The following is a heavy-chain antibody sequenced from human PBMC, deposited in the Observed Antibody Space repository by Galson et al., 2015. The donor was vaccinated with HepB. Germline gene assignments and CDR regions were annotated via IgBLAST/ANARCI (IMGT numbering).Heavy chain of an antibody. D-gene: IGHD1-7*01. Sequence: SVKVSCKASGYTFTSYDINWVRQATGQGLEWMGWMNPNSGNTGYAQKFQGRVTMTRNTSISTAYMELSSLRSEDTAVYYCARGKGGYNSNSNWYFDLWGRGTLVTVSS. V-gene: IGHV1-8*01. CDR2: MNPNSGNT. CDR3: ARGKGGYNSNSNWYFDL. J-gene: IGHJ2*01. CDR1: GYTFTSYD.